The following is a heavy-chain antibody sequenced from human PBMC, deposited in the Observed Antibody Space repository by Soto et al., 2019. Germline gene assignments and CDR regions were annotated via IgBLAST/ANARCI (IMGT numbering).Heavy chain of an antibody. Sequence: GESLKISCMGSGCKVSTWHNFTSYWITWVRQMPGEGLEWMGIIYPGDSGTRYSPSFQGQVTISADKSINSVYLQWSSLKASDTAVYYCARGGSLYWYFDLWGRGTLVTVSS. CDR3: ARGGSLYWYFDL. J-gene: IGHJ2*01. D-gene: IGHD1-26*01. V-gene: IGHV5-51*01. CDR2: IYPGDSGT. CDR1: GCKVSTWHNFTSYW.